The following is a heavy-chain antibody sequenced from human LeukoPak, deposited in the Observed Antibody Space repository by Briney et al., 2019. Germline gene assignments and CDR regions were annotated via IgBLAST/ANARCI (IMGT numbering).Heavy chain of an antibody. CDR2: ISGSGGST. V-gene: IGHV3-23*01. Sequence: GGSLRLSCAASGFTFSSYAMSWVRQAPGKGLEWVSAISGSGGSTYYADSVKGRFTISRDNSKNTLYLQMNSLKAEDTAIYYCAREVGTPQAFDIWGQGTMVTVSS. J-gene: IGHJ3*02. D-gene: IGHD1-26*01. CDR1: GFTFSSYA. CDR3: AREVGTPQAFDI.